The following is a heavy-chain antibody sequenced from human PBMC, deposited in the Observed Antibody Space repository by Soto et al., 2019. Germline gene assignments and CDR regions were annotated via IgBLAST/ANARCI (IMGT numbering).Heavy chain of an antibody. J-gene: IGHJ6*02. D-gene: IGHD3-16*01. CDR1: GFTFSSYG. CDR3: ARARGGYVWDGMDV. Sequence: GGSLRLSCAASGFTFSSYGMHWVRQAPGKGREWVAVIWYDGSNKYYADSVKGRFTISRDNSKNTLYLQMNSLRAEDTAVYYCARARGGYVWDGMDVWGQGTTVTVSS. V-gene: IGHV3-33*01. CDR2: IWYDGSNK.